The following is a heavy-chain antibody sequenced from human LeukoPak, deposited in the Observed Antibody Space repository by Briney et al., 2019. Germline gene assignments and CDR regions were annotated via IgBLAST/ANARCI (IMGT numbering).Heavy chain of an antibody. CDR3: ARGFGAAAGDY. D-gene: IGHD6-13*01. V-gene: IGHV4-38-2*01. Sequence: SETLSLTCAVSGYSISSGYYWGWIRQPPGKGLEWIGSIYHTGSTYYNPSLQSRVTISLDSPKNQFSLKLTSVTAADTAVYYCARGFGAAAGDYWGQGTLVTVSS. CDR1: GYSISSGYY. CDR2: IYHTGST. J-gene: IGHJ4*02.